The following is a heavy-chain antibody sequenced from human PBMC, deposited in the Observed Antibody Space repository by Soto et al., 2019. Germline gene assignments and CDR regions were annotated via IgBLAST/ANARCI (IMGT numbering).Heavy chain of an antibody. D-gene: IGHD2-15*01. V-gene: IGHV3-74*01. CDR3: RTAAPLRGDAFDI. Sequence: EVQLVESGGGLVQPGGSLRLSCAASGFTFSSYWMHWVRQAPGRGLLWVSRISRDGTSTTYADSVKGRFTISRDNTKNTLYLKMNKLRAEYTAVYYSRTAAPLRGDAFDIWGQGTMVTVSS. CDR2: ISRDGTST. J-gene: IGHJ3*02. CDR1: GFTFSSYW.